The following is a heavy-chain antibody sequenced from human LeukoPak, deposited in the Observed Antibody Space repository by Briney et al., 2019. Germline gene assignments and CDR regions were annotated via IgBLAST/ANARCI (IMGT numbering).Heavy chain of an antibody. D-gene: IGHD6-19*01. J-gene: IGHJ4*02. Sequence: SETLSLTCTVSGGSISSYYWSWIRLPPGKGLEWIGYIYYSGSTNYNPSLKSRVTISVDTSKNQFSLKLSSVTAADTAVYYCARGVAGSFPPPFDYWGQGTLVTVSS. V-gene: IGHV4-59*01. CDR2: IYYSGST. CDR3: ARGVAGSFPPPFDY. CDR1: GGSISSYY.